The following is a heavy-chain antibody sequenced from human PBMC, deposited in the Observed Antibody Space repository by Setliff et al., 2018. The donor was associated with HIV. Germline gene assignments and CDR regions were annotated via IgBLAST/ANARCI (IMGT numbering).Heavy chain of an antibody. V-gene: IGHV4-34*09. J-gene: IGHJ6*02. CDR1: GGSFSAYY. CDR3: ARMGAARPLYYYGMDV. CDR2: IDHTGSA. D-gene: IGHD6-6*01. Sequence: SETLSLTCAVSGGSFSAYYWTWIRQSPHKGLEWVGEIDHTGSAYYNPSLTSRTTISVDTSKNEFSLKLSSVTAADTAVYYCARMGAARPLYYYGMDVWGRGTTVTVSS.